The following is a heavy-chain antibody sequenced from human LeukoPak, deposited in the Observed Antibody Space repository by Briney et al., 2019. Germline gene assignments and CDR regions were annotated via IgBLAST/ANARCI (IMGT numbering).Heavy chain of an antibody. CDR3: ARSGYSYGADAFDI. D-gene: IGHD5-18*01. CDR2: IYYSGST. Sequence: SETLSHTCTVSGGSISSYYWSWIRQPPGKGLEWIGYIYYSGSTNYNPSLKSRVTISVDTSKNQFSLKLSSVTAADTAVYYCARSGYSYGADAFDIWGQGTMVTVSS. J-gene: IGHJ3*02. V-gene: IGHV4-59*01. CDR1: GGSISSYY.